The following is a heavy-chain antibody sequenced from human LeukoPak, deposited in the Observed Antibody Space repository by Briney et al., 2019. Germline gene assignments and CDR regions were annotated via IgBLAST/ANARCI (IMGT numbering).Heavy chain of an antibody. D-gene: IGHD1-26*01. CDR1: GFTFSSYE. Sequence: PGGSLRLSCAASGFTFSSYEMNWVRQAPGKGLEWVSYISSSGSTIYYADSVKGRFTISRDNAKNSLYLQMNSLRAEDTAVYYCARAVSEWEPYYDYWGQGTLVTVPS. CDR2: ISSSGSTI. CDR3: ARAVSEWEPYYDY. V-gene: IGHV3-48*03. J-gene: IGHJ4*02.